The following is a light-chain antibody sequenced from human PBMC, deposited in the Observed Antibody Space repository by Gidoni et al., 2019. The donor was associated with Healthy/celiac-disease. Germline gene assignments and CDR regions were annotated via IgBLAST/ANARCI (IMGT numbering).Light chain of an antibody. CDR1: SSDVGGYNF. V-gene: IGLV2-8*01. J-gene: IGLJ1*01. CDR3: SSYAGSNNRV. CDR2: EVS. Sequence: QSALTQPPPASGSSGQSVTISCTGTSSDVGGYNFVSWYQQHPGKAPKLMIYEVSKRPSGVPDRFPGSKSGNTASLTVSGLQAEDEADYYCSSYAGSNNRVFGTGTKVTVL.